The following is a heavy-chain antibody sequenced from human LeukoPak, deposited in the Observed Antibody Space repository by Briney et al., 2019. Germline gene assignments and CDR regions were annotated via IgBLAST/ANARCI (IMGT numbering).Heavy chain of an antibody. V-gene: IGHV3-11*04. CDR3: AREELLWFGELAQYNWFDP. CDR1: GFTFSDYY. CDR2: ISCRGSAI. D-gene: IGHD3-10*01. J-gene: IGHJ5*02. Sequence: PGGSLSLSCAASGFTFSDYYMSWIRQAPGEGLEWVSYISCRGSAIYYADSVKGRFTISRDNAKNSLYLQMNSLRAEDTAVYYCAREELLWFGELAQYNWFDPWGQGTLVTVSS.